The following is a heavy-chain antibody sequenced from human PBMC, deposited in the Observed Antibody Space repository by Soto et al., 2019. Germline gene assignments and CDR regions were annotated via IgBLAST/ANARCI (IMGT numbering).Heavy chain of an antibody. CDR2: ISGSGGST. V-gene: IGHV3-23*01. J-gene: IGHJ6*02. D-gene: IGHD2-15*01. Sequence: EVQLLESGGGLVQPGGSLRLSCAASGFTFSSYAMSWVRQAPGKGLEWVSAISGSGGSTYYADSVKGRFTIYRDNSKNTLYLQMNSLRAEDTAVYYCAKDLRGSGGSFYYCGMDVWGQGTTVTVSS. CDR3: AKDLRGSGGSFYYCGMDV. CDR1: GFTFSSYA.